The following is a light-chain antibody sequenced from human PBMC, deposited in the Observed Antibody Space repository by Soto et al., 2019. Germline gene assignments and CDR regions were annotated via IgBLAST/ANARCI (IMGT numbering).Light chain of an antibody. CDR3: QKYNTTPLT. CDR2: ASS. J-gene: IGKJ3*01. Sequence: DIQMTQSPAILSASVGDRVTISCRASHAINNRLAWYQQKPGKVPSLLIYASSTLQSGVPSRFSGSGSGTDFTLTISSLQPEDVATYYCQKYNTTPLTFGPGTKVDIK. V-gene: IGKV1-27*01. CDR1: HAINNR.